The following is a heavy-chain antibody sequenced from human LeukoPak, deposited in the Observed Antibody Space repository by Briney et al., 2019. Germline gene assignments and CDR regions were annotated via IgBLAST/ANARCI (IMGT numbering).Heavy chain of an antibody. CDR2: ISAYNGNT. Sequence: ASVRVSCKTSGYTFTNYGISWVRQAPGPGLERMGWISAYNGNTNYVQKFRGRVAMTTDTSTSTVYMDLRSLRSDDTAVYYCARDIATVQHQDWGQGTLVTVSS. D-gene: IGHD1-1*01. V-gene: IGHV1-18*01. CDR3: ARDIATVQHQD. CDR1: GYTFTNYG. J-gene: IGHJ4*02.